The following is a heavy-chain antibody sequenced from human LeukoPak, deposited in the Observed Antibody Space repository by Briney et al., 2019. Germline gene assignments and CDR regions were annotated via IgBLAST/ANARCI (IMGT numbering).Heavy chain of an antibody. CDR1: GFTFSSYW. CDR3: ARGQPYYYDSSGTGY. J-gene: IGHJ4*02. Sequence: GGSLRLSCAASGFTFSSYWMHWVRQAPGKGLVWVSRINSDGSSTSYADSVKGRFTISRDNAKNTLYLQMNSLRAEDTAVYYCARGQPYYYDSSGTGYWGQGTLVTVSS. V-gene: IGHV3-74*01. D-gene: IGHD3-22*01. CDR2: INSDGSST.